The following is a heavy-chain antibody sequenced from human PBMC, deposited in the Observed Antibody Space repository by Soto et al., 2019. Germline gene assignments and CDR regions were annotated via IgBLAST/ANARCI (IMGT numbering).Heavy chain of an antibody. CDR3: ASTKWRAPPTALDY. J-gene: IGHJ4*02. Sequence: GGSLRLSCAASGFIFSTYAITWFRQPPGKGLEWVSVSSGSGVSTYSADSVKGRFTISRDNSKNTLYLQMNSLRADDTAVYYCASTKWRAPPTALDYWGQAPLVTVSS. CDR1: GFIFSTYA. D-gene: IGHD4-17*01. CDR2: SSGSGVST. V-gene: IGHV3-23*01.